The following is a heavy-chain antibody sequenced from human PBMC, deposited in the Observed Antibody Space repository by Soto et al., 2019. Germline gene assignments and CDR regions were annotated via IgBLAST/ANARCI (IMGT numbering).Heavy chain of an antibody. Sequence: EVQLVESGGGLVKPGGSLRLSCAASGFTFSTYSMNWVRQAPGKGLEWVSSISRSSSYIFYADSVKGRFTISRDNAKNALYLKMNSLRAEDTAGYYCARATSYYDILTGQTAGYYDMDVWGQGTTVTVSS. CDR3: ARATSYYDILTGQTAGYYDMDV. CDR1: GFTFSTYS. CDR2: ISRSSSYI. J-gene: IGHJ6*02. D-gene: IGHD3-9*01. V-gene: IGHV3-21*01.